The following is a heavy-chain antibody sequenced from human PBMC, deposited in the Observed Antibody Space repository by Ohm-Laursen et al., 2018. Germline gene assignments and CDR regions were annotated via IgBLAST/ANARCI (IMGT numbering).Heavy chain of an antibody. V-gene: IGHV3-9*01. Sequence: SLRLSCAASGFKFDGYAMHWVRQGPGKGLEWVSSVNWNSGSIAYAASVEGRFTISRDNAKSSLYLQMNSLRTEDTALYFCARRGYTYGYDDAFDIWGQGTMVTVSS. CDR2: VNWNSGSI. CDR3: ARRGYTYGYDDAFDI. D-gene: IGHD5-18*01. J-gene: IGHJ3*02. CDR1: GFKFDGYA.